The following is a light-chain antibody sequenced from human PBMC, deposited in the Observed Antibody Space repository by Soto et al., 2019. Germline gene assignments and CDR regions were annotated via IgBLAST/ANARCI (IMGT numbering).Light chain of an antibody. V-gene: IGKV3-20*01. Sequence: EIVMTQSPATLSMSPGERATLSCRASQSVSSSYLAWYQLKPGQAPRLLIYGASSRATGIPDRFSGSGSGTDFTLTISRLDPEDFAVYYCQQFSSYPLTFGGGTKVDNK. J-gene: IGKJ4*01. CDR2: GAS. CDR1: QSVSSSY. CDR3: QQFSSYPLT.